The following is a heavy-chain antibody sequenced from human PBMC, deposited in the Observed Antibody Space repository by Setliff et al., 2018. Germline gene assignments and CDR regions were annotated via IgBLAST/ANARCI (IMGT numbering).Heavy chain of an antibody. CDR3: AKEHVVISFVTNTHHHYGMDV. CDR2: IYTDGTT. Sequence: SETLSLTCGVSGYSISSGHFWGWFRQPAGKGLEWIGRIYTDGTTNYTSMNHFSLRMTSVSAADTAVYYCAKEHVVISFVTNTHHHYGMDVWGQGTTVTVSS. D-gene: IGHD2-8*01. CDR1: GYSISSGHF. V-gene: IGHV4-38-2*02. J-gene: IGHJ6*02.